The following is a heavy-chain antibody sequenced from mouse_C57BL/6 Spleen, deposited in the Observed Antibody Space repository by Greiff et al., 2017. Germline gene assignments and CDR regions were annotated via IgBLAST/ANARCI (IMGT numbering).Heavy chain of an antibody. J-gene: IGHJ2*01. Sequence: VQLQQPGAELVKPGASVKLSCKASGYTFTSYWMHWVKQRPGQGLEWIGMIHPNSGSTNYNEKFKSKATLTVDKSSSTAYMQLSSLTSEYSAVYYCAKDYSNYGFDYWGQGTTLTVSS. D-gene: IGHD2-5*01. CDR1: GYTFTSYW. V-gene: IGHV1-64*01. CDR3: AKDYSNYGFDY. CDR2: IHPNSGST.